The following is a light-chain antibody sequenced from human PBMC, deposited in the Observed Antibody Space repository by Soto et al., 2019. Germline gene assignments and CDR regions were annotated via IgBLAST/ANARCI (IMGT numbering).Light chain of an antibody. CDR3: QQYNSYSPLT. CDR1: QGISSY. CDR2: AAS. Sequence: DIQITQSPSTLSASVGDRVTITCRASQGISSYLAWYQQKPGKAPKLLIYAASTLQSGVPSRFSGSGSGTDFTLTISSLQPDDFATYYCQQYNSYSPLTFGGGTKVDIK. J-gene: IGKJ4*01. V-gene: IGKV1-9*01.